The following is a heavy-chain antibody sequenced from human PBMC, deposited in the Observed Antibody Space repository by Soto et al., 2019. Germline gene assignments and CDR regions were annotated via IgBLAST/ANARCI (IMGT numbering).Heavy chain of an antibody. J-gene: IGHJ4*02. D-gene: IGHD4-17*01. Sequence: GESLKISCKASGYSFNIYWIGWVRQMPGKGLEWVAVIYSGDSDTRYSPSFQGQVTISADKSISTAFLQWSGLKASDTALYFCVTGGLSGHYGGSYFDNWGQGTLVTVSS. CDR1: GYSFNIYW. CDR2: IYSGDSDT. CDR3: VTGGLSGHYGGSYFDN. V-gene: IGHV5-51*01.